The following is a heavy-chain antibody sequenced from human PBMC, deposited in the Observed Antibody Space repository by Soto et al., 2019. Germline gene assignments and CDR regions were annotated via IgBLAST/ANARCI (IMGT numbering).Heavy chain of an antibody. CDR3: AGVRGPYCGGECYPPTPNWFDP. V-gene: IGHV4-30-2*01. J-gene: IGHJ5*02. CDR2: IYHSGST. Sequence: QLQLQESGSGLVKPSQTLSLTCAVSGGSISSGGYSWSWIRQPPGKGLEWIGYIYHSGSTYYNPSLKSRVTMSVGRSKNQWSRKLSAVTAADSAVYYCAGVRGPYCGGECYPPTPNWFDPWGQGTLVTVSS. CDR1: GGSISSGGYS. D-gene: IGHD2-21*01.